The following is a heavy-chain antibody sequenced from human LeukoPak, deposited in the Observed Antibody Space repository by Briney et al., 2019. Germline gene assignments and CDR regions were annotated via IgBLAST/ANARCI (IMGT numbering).Heavy chain of an antibody. CDR1: GKTFTDYY. CDR2: INPNSADT. Sequence: ASVKVSCKASGKTFTDYYIYWVRQAPGQGLEWMGWINPNSADTNYAQKFQGRVTMTRDTSISTAYMELSSLRSDDTAIYYCAKVWHTAISGWNWFDPWGQGTLVTVSS. J-gene: IGHJ5*02. D-gene: IGHD6-19*01. V-gene: IGHV1-2*02. CDR3: AKVWHTAISGWNWFDP.